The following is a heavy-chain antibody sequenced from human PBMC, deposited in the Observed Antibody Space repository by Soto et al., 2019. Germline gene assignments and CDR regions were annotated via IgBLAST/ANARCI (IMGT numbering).Heavy chain of an antibody. CDR1: GGTFSSYA. CDR2: IIPIFGTA. Sequence: QVQLVQSGAEVKKPGSSVKVSCKASGGTFSSYAISWVRQAAGQGLEWMGGIIPIFGTANYAQKFQGRVTITADESTSTAYMELSSLRSEDTVVYYYASAVAVAGNFFLVEDYYGMAVWGQGTTVTVSS. V-gene: IGHV1-69*01. D-gene: IGHD6-19*01. J-gene: IGHJ6*02. CDR3: ASAVAVAGNFFLVEDYYGMAV.